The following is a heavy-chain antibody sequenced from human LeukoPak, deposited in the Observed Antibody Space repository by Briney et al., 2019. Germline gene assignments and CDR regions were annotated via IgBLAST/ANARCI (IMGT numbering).Heavy chain of an antibody. V-gene: IGHV3-23*01. J-gene: IGHJ4*02. CDR3: AKDGRVEQQLYYFDY. D-gene: IGHD6-13*01. CDR1: GFTFRSHA. Sequence: GGSLRLSCVGSGFTFRSHAMSWVRQAPERGLEFVSGIYENGGTTYYADSVKGRFSISRDNSKNTLYLQMDSLRGEDTAVYYCAKDGRVEQQLYYFDYWGQGALVTVSS. CDR2: IYENGGTT.